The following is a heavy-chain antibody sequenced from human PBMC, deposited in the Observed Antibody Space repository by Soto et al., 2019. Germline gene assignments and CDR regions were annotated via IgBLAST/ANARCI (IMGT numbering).Heavy chain of an antibody. CDR2: ISYDGSNK. D-gene: IGHD6-19*01. Sequence: WGSLGIACASSEFTFSIYGMHWVRQAPGRGLEWVAVISYDGSNKYYADSVKGRFTISRDNSKNTMYLQMSSLRAEDTAVYYCVKDGSSGWPYYYGMDVWGQGTTVTVSS. CDR3: VKDGSSGWPYYYGMDV. J-gene: IGHJ6*01. CDR1: EFTFSIYG. V-gene: IGHV3-30*18.